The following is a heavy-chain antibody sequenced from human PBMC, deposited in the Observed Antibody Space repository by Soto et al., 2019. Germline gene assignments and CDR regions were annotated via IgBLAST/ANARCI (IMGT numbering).Heavy chain of an antibody. V-gene: IGHV4-31*03. CDR1: GGSISSGGYF. CDR3: ARGSSPHYGMDV. CDR2: IYYSGYT. D-gene: IGHD6-6*01. Sequence: TLSLTCTVSGGSISSGGYFWSWVRQDPGEGLEVIGYIYYSGYTYYNPSLKSRLTMSMDTSKNHFSLKLSSVTAADTAVYYCARGSSPHYGMDVWGQGTTVTVSS. J-gene: IGHJ6*02.